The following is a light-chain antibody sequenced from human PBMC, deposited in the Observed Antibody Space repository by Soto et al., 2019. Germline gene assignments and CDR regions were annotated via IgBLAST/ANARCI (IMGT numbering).Light chain of an antibody. CDR1: SSDIGIYKY. Sequence: QSVLTQPASVSGSPGQSIAISCTGSSSDIGIYKYVSWYQQHPGKVPKLIIYEVTNRPSGVSNRFSGSKSGNTASLTISGLQAEDEADYYCSSYTGSHTYVFGSGTKLTVL. CDR2: EVT. J-gene: IGLJ1*01. CDR3: SSYTGSHTYV. V-gene: IGLV2-14*01.